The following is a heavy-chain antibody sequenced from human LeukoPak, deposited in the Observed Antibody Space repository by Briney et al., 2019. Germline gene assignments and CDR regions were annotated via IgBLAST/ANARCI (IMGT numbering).Heavy chain of an antibody. Sequence: SETLSLTCAVSGEPFSGYYWGWIRQPPGKGLELIGEINRHGNTDYNPSLKSRVSMSIDTSKNQFSQKLISVTAADTAVYYCARLVPERFFQLNPEGYYDYWGQGTLVTVSS. CDR3: ARLVPERFFQLNPEGYYDY. V-gene: IGHV4-34*01. CDR1: GEPFSGYY. CDR2: INRHGNT. D-gene: IGHD3-3*01. J-gene: IGHJ4*02.